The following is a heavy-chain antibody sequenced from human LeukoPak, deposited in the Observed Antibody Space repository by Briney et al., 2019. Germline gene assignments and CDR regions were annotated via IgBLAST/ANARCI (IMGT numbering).Heavy chain of an antibody. Sequence: GRCLRPSCAAAGFTLSTYAMHWVRQPAGKGIGYVSAVNSNGRNTFYARSVKGRFTISRDNSKNTLYLQMGGLRAEDTALYYCVRDMTGNYYDTWGQGTLVTVSS. V-gene: IGHV3-64*01. J-gene: IGHJ4*02. D-gene: IGHD3-22*01. CDR3: VRDMTGNYYDT. CDR1: GFTLSTYA. CDR2: VNSNGRNT.